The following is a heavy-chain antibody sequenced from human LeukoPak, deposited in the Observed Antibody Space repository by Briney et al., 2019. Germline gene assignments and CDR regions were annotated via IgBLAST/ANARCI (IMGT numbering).Heavy chain of an antibody. D-gene: IGHD2-2*01. CDR2: INPSGGST. CDR1: GYTFTSYY. Sequence: ASVKVSCKASGYTFTSYYMHWVRQAPGQGLEWMGIINPSGGSTSYAQKFQGRVTMTRDMSTSTVYMELSSLRSEDTAVYYCARECSSTSCSFDAFDIWGQGTMVTVSS. V-gene: IGHV1-46*01. CDR3: ARECSSTSCSFDAFDI. J-gene: IGHJ3*02.